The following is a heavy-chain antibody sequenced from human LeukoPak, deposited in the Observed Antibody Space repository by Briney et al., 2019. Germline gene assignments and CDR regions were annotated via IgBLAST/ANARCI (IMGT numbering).Heavy chain of an antibody. V-gene: IGHV3-48*04. D-gene: IGHD6-19*01. J-gene: IGHJ4*02. CDR2: ISSSGSTI. CDR3: ARGYSSGEFDY. Sequence: GGSLRLSCATSGFTLSSYCFNWVRQAPGKGLEWVSYISSSGSTIYYADSVKGRFTISRDNAKNSLYLQMNSLRAEDTAVYYCARGYSSGEFDYWGQGTLVTVSS. CDR1: GFTLSSYC.